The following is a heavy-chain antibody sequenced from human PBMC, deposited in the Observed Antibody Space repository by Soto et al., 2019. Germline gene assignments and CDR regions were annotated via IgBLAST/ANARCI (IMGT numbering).Heavy chain of an antibody. D-gene: IGHD1-26*01. J-gene: IGHJ3*02. CDR2: ISYDGKNE. Sequence: QVQLVESGGGVVQPGRSLRLSCAASGFTLSAYTMHWVRQPPGKGLEWVAVISYDGKNERYTDPVKGRFTVSRDNSKSTVYLQMNSLKSEDRALYYCARDGYSGRSDGFDIWGQGTMVTVSS. CDR1: GFTLSAYT. CDR3: ARDGYSGRSDGFDI. V-gene: IGHV3-30*04.